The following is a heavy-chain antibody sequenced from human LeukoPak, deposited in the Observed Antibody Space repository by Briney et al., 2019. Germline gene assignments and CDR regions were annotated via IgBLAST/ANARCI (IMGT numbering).Heavy chain of an antibody. V-gene: IGHV4-59*01. CDR3: ARGFYSGGLIFDY. CDR2: IYYSGST. J-gene: IGHJ4*02. CDR1: GGSISSYY. Sequence: SETLSLTCTVSGGSISSYYWSWIRQPPGKGLEWIGYIYYSGSTNYNPSLKSRVTISVDTSKNQFSLKLSSVTAADTAVYYCARGFYSGGLIFDYWGQGTLVTVSS. D-gene: IGHD5-12*01.